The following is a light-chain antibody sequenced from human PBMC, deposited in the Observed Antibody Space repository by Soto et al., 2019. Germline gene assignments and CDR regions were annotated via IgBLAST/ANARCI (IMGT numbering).Light chain of an antibody. CDR2: SNN. J-gene: IGLJ1*01. Sequence: QSVLTQPPSASGTPGQRVTISCSGSSSNIGSNTVNWYQQLPGTAPKLLIYSNNQRPSGVPDRFSGSKSGTSASLAISGLQSDDGTDYYCAAWDDSLNGLYVFGTGTKVTVL. CDR1: SSNIGSNT. CDR3: AAWDDSLNGLYV. V-gene: IGLV1-44*01.